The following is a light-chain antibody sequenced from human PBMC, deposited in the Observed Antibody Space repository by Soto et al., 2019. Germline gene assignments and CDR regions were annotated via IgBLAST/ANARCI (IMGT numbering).Light chain of an antibody. CDR2: GAS. CDR1: QSVSSGY. CDR3: QQYGSSPFT. J-gene: IGKJ4*01. Sequence: DIVLTQSPGTLSLSPGERATLSCRASQSVSSGYLAWYQQKPGQAPRLLIYGASSRATGIPDRFSGSGSGTDFTLSISRLEPEDFAMYYCQQYGSSPFTFGGGTKV. V-gene: IGKV3-20*01.